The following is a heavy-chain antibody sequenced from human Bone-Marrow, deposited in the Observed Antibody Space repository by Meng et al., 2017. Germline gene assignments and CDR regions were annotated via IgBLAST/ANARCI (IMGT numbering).Heavy chain of an antibody. CDR1: GYTFTSYG. CDR2: INPNTGVT. V-gene: IGHV1-2*06. CDR3: AREPGYGEEGFDY. Sequence: QVQFVQAGAEVKQPGASVKGSCKASGYTFTSYGISWVRQAPGQGLEWMGRINPNTGVTKYIQKFQGRVLMTRDTSISTAYMELSSLRSEDTAVYYCAREPGYGEEGFDYWGQGTLVTVSS. D-gene: IGHD5-18*01. J-gene: IGHJ4*02.